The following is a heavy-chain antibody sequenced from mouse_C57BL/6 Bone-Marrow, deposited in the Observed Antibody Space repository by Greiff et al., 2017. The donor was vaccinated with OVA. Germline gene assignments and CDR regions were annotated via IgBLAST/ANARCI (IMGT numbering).Heavy chain of an antibody. Sequence: VKLQESGPGLVAPSQSLSITCTVSGFSLTSYGVHWVRQPPGKGLEWLVVIWSDGSTTYNSALKSRLSISKDNSKSQVCLKMNSLQTDDTAMYYCARHDGNYGHWYFDVWGTGTTVTVSS. CDR1: GFSLTSYG. V-gene: IGHV2-6-1*01. D-gene: IGHD2-1*01. CDR2: IWSDGST. CDR3: ARHDGNYGHWYFDV. J-gene: IGHJ1*03.